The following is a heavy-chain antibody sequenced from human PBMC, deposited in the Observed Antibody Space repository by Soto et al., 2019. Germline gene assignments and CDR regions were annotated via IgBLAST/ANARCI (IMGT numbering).Heavy chain of an antibody. V-gene: IGHV4-4*02. CDR1: RQYFRNCIC. CDR2: IYHSGST. D-gene: IGHD2-2*01. CDR3: ARDPPLPAAMVD. Sequence: SEKLTLTCALSRQYFRNCICWSWVRQPPGKGLEWIGEIYHSGSTNYNPSLKSRVTISVDKSKNQFSLQLSSVTAADTALYYCARDPPLPAAMVDWGQG. J-gene: IGHJ1*01.